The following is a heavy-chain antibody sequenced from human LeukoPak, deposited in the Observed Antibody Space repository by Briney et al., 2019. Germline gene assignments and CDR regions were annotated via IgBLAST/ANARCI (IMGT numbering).Heavy chain of an antibody. CDR1: GGSISRSSYY. D-gene: IGHD1-1*01. V-gene: IGHV4-39*01. J-gene: IGHJ4*02. CDR3: ARQNDRSFDY. Sequence: PSETLSLTCTVSGGSISRSSYYWGWVRQPPGKGLEWIGSIYYSGTTYYNPSLKSRVTISVDTSKNHFSLKLRSVTAADTAVYHCARQNDRSFDYWGQGTLVTVSS. CDR2: IYYSGTT.